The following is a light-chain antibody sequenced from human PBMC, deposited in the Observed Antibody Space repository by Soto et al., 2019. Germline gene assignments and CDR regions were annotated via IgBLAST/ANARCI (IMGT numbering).Light chain of an antibody. J-gene: IGLJ3*02. CDR1: SSDVGGYNY. CDR3: TSYAGSKNLL. CDR2: EVS. V-gene: IGLV2-8*01. Sequence: QSALTQPPSASGSPGQSVTISCTGTSSDVGGYNYVSWYQPHPGKAPKLLIFEVSERPSGVPDRFSGSKSGNAASLTVSGLQAEDEADYYCTSYAGSKNLLFGGGTKLTVL.